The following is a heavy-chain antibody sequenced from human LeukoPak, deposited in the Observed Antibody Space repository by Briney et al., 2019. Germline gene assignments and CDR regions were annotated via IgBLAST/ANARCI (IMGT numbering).Heavy chain of an antibody. D-gene: IGHD2-2*01. CDR2: INAGNGNT. Sequence: GASVNVSCRASGYTFTSYAMHWVRQAPGQRLEWMGWINAGNGNTKYSQKFQGRVTITRDTSASTAYMELSSLRSEDTAVYYCARVGRYYSSTSCYRTFDYWGQGTLVTVSS. V-gene: IGHV1-3*01. CDR1: GYTFTSYA. J-gene: IGHJ4*02. CDR3: ARVGRYYSSTSCYRTFDY.